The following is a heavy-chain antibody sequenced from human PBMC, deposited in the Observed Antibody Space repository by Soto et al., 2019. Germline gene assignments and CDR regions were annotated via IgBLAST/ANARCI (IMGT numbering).Heavy chain of an antibody. D-gene: IGHD6-6*01. CDR2: ISSSGSTI. Sequence: PGGSLRLSCAASGFTFSDYYMSWIRQAPGKGLEWVSYISSSGSTIYYADSVKGRFTISRDNAKNSLYLQMNSLRAEDTAVYYCARESIAARPIYFDYWGQGTLVTVSS. CDR1: GFTFSDYY. CDR3: ARESIAARPIYFDY. V-gene: IGHV3-11*01. J-gene: IGHJ4*02.